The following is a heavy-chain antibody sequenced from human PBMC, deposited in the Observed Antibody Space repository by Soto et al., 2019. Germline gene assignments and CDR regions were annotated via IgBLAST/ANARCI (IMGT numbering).Heavy chain of an antibody. CDR3: AHPRGYGVFDAVDI. V-gene: IGHV3-23*01. Sequence: GGSLRLSCTASGFIFSTYAMNWVRQAPGEGLEWVSAISSSGGTTFYAEPVRGRFTISRDNSVNTLYLQMSSLRTEDTAVYYCAHPRGYGVFDAVDIWGQGTMVTVSS. CDR1: GFIFSTYA. D-gene: IGHD4-17*01. CDR2: ISSSGGTT. J-gene: IGHJ3*02.